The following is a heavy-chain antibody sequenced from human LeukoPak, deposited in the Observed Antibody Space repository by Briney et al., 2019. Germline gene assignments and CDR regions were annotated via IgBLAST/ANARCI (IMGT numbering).Heavy chain of an antibody. Sequence: PSETLSLTCTVSGGSISSSSYYWGWIRQPPGKGLEWIGSIYYSGSTYYNPSLKSRVTISVDTSKNQFSLKLSSVPAADTAVYYCARDLAIAARPSPFDYWGQGTLVTVSS. D-gene: IGHD6-6*01. CDR1: GGSISSSSYY. J-gene: IGHJ4*02. CDR2: IYYSGST. V-gene: IGHV4-39*07. CDR3: ARDLAIAARPSPFDY.